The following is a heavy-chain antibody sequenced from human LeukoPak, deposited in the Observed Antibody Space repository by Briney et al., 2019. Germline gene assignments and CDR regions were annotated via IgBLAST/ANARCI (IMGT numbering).Heavy chain of an antibody. V-gene: IGHV1-69*05. J-gene: IGHJ4*02. D-gene: IGHD6-13*01. Sequence: SVKVSCKASGGTFSSYAISCVRQAPGQGLEWMGRIIPIFGTANYAQKFQGRVTITTDESTSTAYMELSSLRSEDTAVYYCARDWLVAAAGLDYWGQGTLVTVSS. CDR2: IIPIFGTA. CDR3: ARDWLVAAAGLDY. CDR1: GGTFSSYA.